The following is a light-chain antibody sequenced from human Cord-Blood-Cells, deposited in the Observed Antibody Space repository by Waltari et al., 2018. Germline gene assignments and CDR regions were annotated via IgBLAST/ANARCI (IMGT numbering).Light chain of an antibody. V-gene: IGKV3-20*01. CDR1: QSVSSSY. Sequence: EIVLTQSPGTLSLSPGERATLSCRASQSVSSSYLAWYQQKPGQAPRLLIYGASSRATGIPDGFSGSGSGTDFTLTISRLEPEDFAVYYWQQYGSSPGLTFGGGTKVEIK. J-gene: IGKJ4*01. CDR2: GAS. CDR3: QQYGSSPGLT.